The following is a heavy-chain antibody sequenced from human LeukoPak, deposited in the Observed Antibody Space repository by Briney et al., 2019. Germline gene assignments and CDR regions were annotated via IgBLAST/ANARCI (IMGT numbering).Heavy chain of an antibody. CDR3: ARTTGSFGARGMDV. CDR2: IYYSGST. Sequence: SETLSLTCTVSGGSISSGDYYWSWIRQPPGKGLEWIGYIYYSGSTYYNPSLKSRVTISVDTSKNQFSLKLSSVTAADTAVYYRARTTGSFGARGMDVWGQGTTVTVSS. J-gene: IGHJ6*02. D-gene: IGHD3-10*01. CDR1: GGSISSGDYY. V-gene: IGHV4-30-4*01.